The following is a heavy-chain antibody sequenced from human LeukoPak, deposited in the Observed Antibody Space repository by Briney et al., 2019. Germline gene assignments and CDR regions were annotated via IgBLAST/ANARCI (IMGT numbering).Heavy chain of an antibody. V-gene: IGHV3-53*01. CDR2: IYSGGPT. J-gene: IGHJ6*02. D-gene: IGHD6-19*01. Sequence: GGSLRLSCAASGFTVSLYYMTWVRQAPGKGLEWVSVIYSGGPTYYADSVKGRFTISRDNSKNTLYLQMNSLRAEDTAVYYCARDQWYSSGWYAYYYGMDVWGQGTTVTVSS. CDR3: ARDQWYSSGWYAYYYGMDV. CDR1: GFTVSLYY.